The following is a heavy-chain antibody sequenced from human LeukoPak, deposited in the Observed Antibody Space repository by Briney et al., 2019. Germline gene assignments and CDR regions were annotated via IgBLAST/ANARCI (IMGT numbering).Heavy chain of an antibody. CDR2: ISSSSSYI. D-gene: IGHD4-23*01. CDR3: ARDPNSGFDY. Sequence: PGGSLRLSCAASGFTFISYTMNWVRQAPGKGLEWVSSISSSSSYIYYGDSVKGRFTISRDNAKYSLYLQMNSLRAEDTAVYYCARDPNSGFDYWGQGTLVTVSS. J-gene: IGHJ4*02. CDR1: GFTFISYT. V-gene: IGHV3-21*01.